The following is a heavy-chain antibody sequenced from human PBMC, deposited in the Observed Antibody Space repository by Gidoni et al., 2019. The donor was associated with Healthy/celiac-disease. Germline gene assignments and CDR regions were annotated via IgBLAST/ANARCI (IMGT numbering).Heavy chain of an antibody. V-gene: IGHV3-15*01. CDR1: GFTFSNDW. CDR2: IKSKTDGGTT. Sequence: EVQLVESGGGLVKPGGSLRLSGAGSGFTFSNDWISWVRQAPGKGLEWVGRIKSKTDGGTTDYAAPVKGRFTISRDDSKNTLYLQMNSLKTEDTAVYYCTTLPQYYYDSSGYPVDYWGQGTLVTVSS. CDR3: TTLPQYYYDSSGYPVDY. J-gene: IGHJ4*02. D-gene: IGHD3-22*01.